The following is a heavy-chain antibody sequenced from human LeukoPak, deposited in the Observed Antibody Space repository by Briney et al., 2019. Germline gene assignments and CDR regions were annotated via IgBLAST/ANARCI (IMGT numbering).Heavy chain of an antibody. CDR1: GGSFSGFY. CDR3: ARLRGEIVSRGLTLPPSRYYYMDV. J-gene: IGHJ6*03. D-gene: IGHD3-10*01. V-gene: IGHV4-34*01. Sequence: SETLSLTCAVSGGSFSGFYWTWIRQSPGKGLEWIGEINGSGSADYNSSLKSRVTILIDTSKNQFSLRLSSVTAADTGVYYCARLRGEIVSRGLTLPPSRYYYMDVWGRGTTVAVSS. CDR2: INGSGSA.